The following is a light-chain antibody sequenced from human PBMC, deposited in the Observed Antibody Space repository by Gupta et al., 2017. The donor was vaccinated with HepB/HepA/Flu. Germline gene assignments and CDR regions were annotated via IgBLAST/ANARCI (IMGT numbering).Light chain of an antibody. Sequence: QSVLTQPPSVCAAPGAKVTSSCPGSSSNIGNNNVSWYQQNPGTAPKFLIYDNNKRPSGIPDRFSGSKSGTSATLGITGVQTGDEADYYCGTGDNTLNIYVFGTGTKVTVL. V-gene: IGLV1-51*01. CDR2: DNN. CDR3: GTGDNTLNIYV. CDR1: SSNIGNNN. J-gene: IGLJ1*01.